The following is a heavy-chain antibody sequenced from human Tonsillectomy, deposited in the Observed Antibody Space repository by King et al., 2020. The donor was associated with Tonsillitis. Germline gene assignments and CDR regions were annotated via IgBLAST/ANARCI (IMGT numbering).Heavy chain of an antibody. Sequence: QLQESGPGLVKPSQTLSLTCTVSDASISGGSYYWSWIRQPAGKGLEWIGRIYTRGNTNYNPTFKSRVTISIDTSKTQFSLMLSSLTVADTAVYYCARSGYSSGYQDFWGQGTLVTVSS. V-gene: IGHV4-61*02. D-gene: IGHD6-19*01. CDR3: ARSGYSSGYQDF. CDR2: IYTRGNT. J-gene: IGHJ4*02. CDR1: DASISGGSYY.